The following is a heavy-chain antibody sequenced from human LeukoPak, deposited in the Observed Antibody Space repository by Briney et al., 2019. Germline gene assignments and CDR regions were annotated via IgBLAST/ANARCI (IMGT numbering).Heavy chain of an antibody. CDR1: GGSFSGYY. J-gene: IGHJ4*02. Sequence: SETLSLTCAVYGGSFSGYYWSWIRQPPGKGLEWIGEINHSGSTNYNPSLKSRVTISVDTSKNQFSLKLSSMTAADTAVYYCARGQIDSSGYYYFDYWGRGTLVTVSS. D-gene: IGHD3-22*01. CDR3: ARGQIDSSGYYYFDY. V-gene: IGHV4-34*01. CDR2: INHSGST.